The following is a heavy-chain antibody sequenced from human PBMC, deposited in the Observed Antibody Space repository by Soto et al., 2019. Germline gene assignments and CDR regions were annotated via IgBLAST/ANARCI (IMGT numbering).Heavy chain of an antibody. CDR1: GGSISSGGYS. CDR3: ARDNGREQYYDSSGYWYYFDY. J-gene: IGHJ4*02. CDR2: IYHSGST. Sequence: PSETLSLTCAVSGGSISSGGYSWSWIRQPPGKGLEWIGYIYHSGSTNYNPSLKSRVTISVDTSKNQFSLKLSSVTAADTAVYYCARDNGREQYYDSSGYWYYFDYWGQGTLVTVSS. V-gene: IGHV4-61*08. D-gene: IGHD3-22*01.